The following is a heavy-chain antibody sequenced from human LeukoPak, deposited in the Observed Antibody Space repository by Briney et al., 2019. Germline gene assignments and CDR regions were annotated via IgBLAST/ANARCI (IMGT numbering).Heavy chain of an antibody. CDR2: IDQDENEK. J-gene: IGHJ4*02. CDR3: ARGLYGSGRRSLMAY. D-gene: IGHD3-10*01. Sequence: SGGSLRLSGAASGFPFHNYWMTWHRQAPGQGLEWVANIDQDENEKYYVDSVKGRFTIYRDNAEKSLFLQMTSLRGEHTAIYYCARGLYGSGRRSLMAYWGPGTLVAVSS. CDR1: GFPFHNYW. V-gene: IGHV3-7*01.